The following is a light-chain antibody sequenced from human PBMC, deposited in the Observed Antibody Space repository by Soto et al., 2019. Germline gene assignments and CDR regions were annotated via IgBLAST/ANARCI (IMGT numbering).Light chain of an antibody. CDR3: QQRSNWPVT. Sequence: IVLPQSPATVSLSPGVRATLYCRASQSISSSLAWYQQKPGQPPRLLIYDASTRATGIPARFSGSGSGTDFTLTISSLEPEDFAVYYCQQRSNWPVTFGRGTKVDIK. J-gene: IGKJ3*01. CDR1: QSISSS. V-gene: IGKV3-11*01. CDR2: DAS.